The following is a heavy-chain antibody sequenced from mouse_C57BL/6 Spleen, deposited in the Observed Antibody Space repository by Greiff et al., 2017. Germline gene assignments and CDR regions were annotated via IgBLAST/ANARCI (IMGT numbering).Heavy chain of an antibody. CDR3: AKKGPIYYGSSYDAMDY. V-gene: IGHV2-4*01. D-gene: IGHD1-1*01. J-gene: IGHJ4*01. CDR1: GFSLTSYG. Sequence: QVQLKQSGPGLVQPSQSLSITCTVSGFSLTSYGVHWVRQPPGKGLEWLGVIWSGGSTDYNAAFISRLSISKDNSKSQVFFKMNSLQADDTAIYYCAKKGPIYYGSSYDAMDYWGQGTSVTVSS. CDR2: IWSGGST.